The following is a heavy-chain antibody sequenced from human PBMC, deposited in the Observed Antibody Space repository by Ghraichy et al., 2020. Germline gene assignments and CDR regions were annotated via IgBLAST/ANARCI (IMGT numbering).Heavy chain of an antibody. Sequence: SETLSLTCAVYGGSFSGYYWSWIRQPPGKGLEWIGEINHSGSTNYNPSLKSRVTISVDTSKNQFSLKLSSVTAADTAVYYCARLVTRDYWGQGTLVTVSS. D-gene: IGHD2-21*02. CDR3: ARLVTRDY. CDR1: GGSFSGYY. V-gene: IGHV4-34*01. CDR2: INHSGST. J-gene: IGHJ4*02.